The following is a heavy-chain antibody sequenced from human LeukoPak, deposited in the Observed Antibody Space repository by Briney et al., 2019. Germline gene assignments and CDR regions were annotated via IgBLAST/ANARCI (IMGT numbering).Heavy chain of an antibody. CDR3: ARDGWEEYYDFWSGYPRGWFDP. CDR1: GFTFSSYS. D-gene: IGHD3-3*01. V-gene: IGHV3-21*01. Sequence: GGSLRLSCAASGFTFSSYSMNRVRQAPGKGLEWVSSISSSSSYIYYADSVKGRFTISRDNAKNSLYLQMNSLRAEDTAVYYCARDGWEEYYDFWSGYPRGWFDPWGQGTLVTVSS. J-gene: IGHJ5*02. CDR2: ISSSSSYI.